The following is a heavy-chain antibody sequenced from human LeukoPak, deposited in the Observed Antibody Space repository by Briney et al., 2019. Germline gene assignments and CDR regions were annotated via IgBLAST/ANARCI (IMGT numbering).Heavy chain of an antibody. J-gene: IGHJ4*02. V-gene: IGHV1-18*01. CDR3: ARDLLPASYGGNLAY. D-gene: IGHD4-23*01. Sequence: ASVKVSCKASGYTFTSYGISWVRQAPGQGLEWMGWISAYNGNTTYAQKLQGRVTMTTGTSTSTAYMGLRSLRSDDTAVYYCARDLLPASYGGNLAYWGQGTLVTVSS. CDR1: GYTFTSYG. CDR2: ISAYNGNT.